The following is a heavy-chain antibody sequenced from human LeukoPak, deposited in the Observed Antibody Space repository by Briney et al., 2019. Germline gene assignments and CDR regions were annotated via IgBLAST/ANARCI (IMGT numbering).Heavy chain of an antibody. Sequence: GGSLRLSCAASGFSFSNYGMHWVRQAPGKGLEWVAAIWYDGSNKYYVDSVKGRFTISRDNSKNTLYLQMNSLRTEDTAVYYCAKDRGSSSSAYGMDVWGQGTTVTVSS. CDR1: GFSFSNYG. CDR3: AKDRGSSSSAYGMDV. D-gene: IGHD6-13*01. J-gene: IGHJ6*02. CDR2: IWYDGSNK. V-gene: IGHV3-33*06.